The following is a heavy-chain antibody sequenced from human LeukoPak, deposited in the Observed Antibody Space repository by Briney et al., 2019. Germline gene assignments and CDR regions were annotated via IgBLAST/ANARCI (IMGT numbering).Heavy chain of an antibody. Sequence: GGSLRLSCAASGFTFSSYAMSWVRQAPGRGLEWVSAISGSGGSTYYADSVKGRFTISRDNAKNSLYLQMNSLRAEDTAVYYCARAGHYYDSSGYYRDHAFDIWGQGTMVTVSS. CDR1: GFTFSSYA. CDR2: ISGSGGST. D-gene: IGHD3-22*01. CDR3: ARAGHYYDSSGYYRDHAFDI. V-gene: IGHV3-23*01. J-gene: IGHJ3*02.